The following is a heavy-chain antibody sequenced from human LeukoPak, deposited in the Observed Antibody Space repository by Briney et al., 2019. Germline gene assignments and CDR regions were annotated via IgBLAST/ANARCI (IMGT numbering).Heavy chain of an antibody. V-gene: IGHV4-39*07. Sequence: PSETLSLTCTVSGGSISSSSYYWGWIRQPPGKGLEWIGSIYHSGSTYYNPSLKSRVTISVDTSKNQFSLKLSSVTAADTAVYYCASADGNWFDPWGQGTLVTVSS. CDR1: GGSISSSSYY. J-gene: IGHJ5*02. D-gene: IGHD4-17*01. CDR3: ASADGNWFDP. CDR2: IYHSGST.